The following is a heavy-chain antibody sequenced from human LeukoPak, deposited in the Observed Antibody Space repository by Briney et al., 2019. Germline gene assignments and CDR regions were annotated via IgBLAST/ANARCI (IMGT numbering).Heavy chain of an antibody. Sequence: ASVKVSCKASGYTFTSYDINWVRQATGQGLEWMGWMNPNSGNTGYAQKFQGRVAMTRNTSISTAYMELSSLRSEDTAVYYCARSGYGILTGPYYAMDVWGQGTTVTVSS. CDR3: ARSGYGILTGPYYAMDV. J-gene: IGHJ6*02. V-gene: IGHV1-8*01. CDR1: GYTFTSYD. CDR2: MNPNSGNT. D-gene: IGHD3-9*01.